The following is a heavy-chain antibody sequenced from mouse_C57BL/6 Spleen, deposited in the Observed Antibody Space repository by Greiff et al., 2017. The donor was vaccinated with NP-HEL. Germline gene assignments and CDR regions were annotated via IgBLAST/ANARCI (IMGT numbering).Heavy chain of an antibody. CDR3: ARGSSYDN. Sequence: EVQLVESGGGFFPPGGSLKLYCAASGFTFSDYGMHWVRQAPEKGLEWVAYISSGSSTIYYADTVKGRFTISRDNAKNTLFLQMTSLRSEDTAMYYCARGSSYDNWGQGTLVTVSA. V-gene: IGHV5-17*01. CDR1: GFTFSDYG. J-gene: IGHJ3*01. CDR2: ISSGSSTI. D-gene: IGHD1-1*01.